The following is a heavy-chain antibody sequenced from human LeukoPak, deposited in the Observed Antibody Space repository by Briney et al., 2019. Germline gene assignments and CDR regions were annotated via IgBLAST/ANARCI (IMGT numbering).Heavy chain of an antibody. CDR3: ARDFPRYFDWLTYDY. D-gene: IGHD3-9*01. J-gene: IGHJ4*02. CDR2: INAGNGNT. V-gene: IGHV1-3*01. CDR1: GYTFTSYA. Sequence: ASVKVSCKASGYTFTSYAMHWVRQAPGQRLEWMGWINAGNGNTKYSRKFQGRVTITRDTSASTAYMELSSLRSEDTAVYYCARDFPRYFDWLTYDYWGQGTLVTVSS.